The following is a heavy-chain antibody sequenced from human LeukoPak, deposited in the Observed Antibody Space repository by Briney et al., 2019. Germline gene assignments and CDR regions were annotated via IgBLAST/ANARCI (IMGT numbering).Heavy chain of an antibody. CDR1: GFTFDDYA. D-gene: IGHD6-19*01. J-gene: IGHJ3*02. V-gene: IGHV3-9*01. CDR3: AKDLGGVIAVAGAFDI. CDR2: ISWNSGSI. Sequence: GRSLRLSCAASGFTFDDYAMHWVRQAPGKGLEWVSGISWNSGSIGYADSVKGRFTISRDNAKNSLYLQTNSLRAEDTALYYCAKDLGGVIAVAGAFDIWGQGTMVTVSS.